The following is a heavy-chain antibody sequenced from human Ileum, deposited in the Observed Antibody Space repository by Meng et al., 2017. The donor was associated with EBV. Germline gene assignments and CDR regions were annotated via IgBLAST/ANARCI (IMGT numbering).Heavy chain of an antibody. CDR3: ARGDILTGYWYYFDY. D-gene: IGHD3-9*01. Sequence: ESGPGRVKLSETRSPAETSSGASIGGSRYYWGGIRQHPGKGLEWIGSTYYSGSTNYNPSLKSRVTISVDTSKNQFSLNLSSVTAADTAVYYCARGDILTGYWYYFDYWGQGILVTVSS. CDR1: GASIGGSRYY. V-gene: IGHV4-39*07. J-gene: IGHJ4*02. CDR2: TYYSGST.